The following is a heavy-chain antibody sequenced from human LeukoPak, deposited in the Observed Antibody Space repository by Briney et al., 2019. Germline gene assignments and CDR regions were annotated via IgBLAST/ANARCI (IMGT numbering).Heavy chain of an antibody. CDR2: IDPSDSYT. V-gene: IGHV5-10-1*01. J-gene: IGHJ4*02. CDR3: ASNRAATTYD. Sequence: GESLKISCKGPGYIFSSYWISWVRQMPGKGLEWMGRIDPSDSYTDYSPSFQGHVTISADKSTGTVYLQWNSLKASDSAMYYCASNRAATTYDWGQGTLVTVSS. CDR1: GYIFSSYW. D-gene: IGHD4-17*01.